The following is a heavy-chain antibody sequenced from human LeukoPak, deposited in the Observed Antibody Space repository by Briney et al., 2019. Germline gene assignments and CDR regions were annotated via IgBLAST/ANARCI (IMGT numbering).Heavy chain of an antibody. CDR3: AKPSSGYTAFDI. CDR1: GFTFNTYT. CDR2: ISGSSGII. V-gene: IGHV3-48*01. Sequence: PGGSLRLSCAASGFTFNTYTMNWVRQAPGKGLEWVSYISGSSGIIDYADSVRGRFTISRDNAKNTLYLQMNSLRAEDTAVYHCAKPSSGYTAFDIWGQGTMVTVSS. J-gene: IGHJ3*02. D-gene: IGHD3-22*01.